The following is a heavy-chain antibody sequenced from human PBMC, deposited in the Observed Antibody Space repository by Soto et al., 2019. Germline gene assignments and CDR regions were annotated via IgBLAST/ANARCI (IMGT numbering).Heavy chain of an antibody. CDR1: GGTFSSYA. J-gene: IGHJ3*02. CDR3: ARGGEQQNDAFDI. Sequence: LVKVSCKASGGTFSSYAISWVRQAPGQGLEWMGGIIPIFGTANYAQKFQGRVTITADESTSTAYMELSSLRSEDTAVYYCARGGEQQNDAFDIWGQGTMVTVSS. CDR2: IIPIFGTA. V-gene: IGHV1-69*13. D-gene: IGHD6-13*01.